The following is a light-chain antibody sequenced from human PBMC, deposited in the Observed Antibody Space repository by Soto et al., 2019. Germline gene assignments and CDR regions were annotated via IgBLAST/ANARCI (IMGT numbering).Light chain of an antibody. CDR3: QQYFITPIT. CDR2: WAY. Sequence: DIVMTQSPDSLAVSLGERATINCKSSQSVLYSSNNKNYLNWYQLKPGQPPKLLVYWAYTRESGVPDRFSGSGSGTDFTLTISSLQAEDAAVYYCQQYFITPITFGQGTRLEIK. J-gene: IGKJ5*01. V-gene: IGKV4-1*01. CDR1: QSVLYSSNNKNY.